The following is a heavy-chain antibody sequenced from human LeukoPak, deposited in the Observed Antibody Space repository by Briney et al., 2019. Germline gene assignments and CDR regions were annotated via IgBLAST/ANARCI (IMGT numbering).Heavy chain of an antibody. CDR2: MNPNSGNT. D-gene: IGHD2-2*01. CDR1: GGTFSSYA. CDR3: ARGVVVPAAIPGDWFDP. Sequence: ASVKVSCKASGGTFSSYAISWVRQAPGQGLEWMGWMNPNSGNTGYAQKFQGRVTMTRNTSISTAYMELNSLRAEDTAVYYCARGVVVPAAIPGDWFDPWGQGTLVTVSS. J-gene: IGHJ5*02. V-gene: IGHV1-8*02.